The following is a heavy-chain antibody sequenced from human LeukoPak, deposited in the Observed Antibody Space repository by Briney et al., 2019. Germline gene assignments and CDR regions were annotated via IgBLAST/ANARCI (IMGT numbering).Heavy chain of an antibody. CDR3: ARDRHDDSAYGFDY. D-gene: IGHD3-22*01. CDR1: GDSVSNNSAA. V-gene: IGHV6-1*01. J-gene: IGHJ4*02. CDR2: TYYRSKWYN. Sequence: SQTLSLTCAISGDSVSNNSAAWNWIRQSPLRGLEWLGRTYYRSKWYNDYAGSVKSRITINPDTSKNQLSLQLNSVTPEDTAVYYCARDRHDDSAYGFDYWGQGTLVTVSS.